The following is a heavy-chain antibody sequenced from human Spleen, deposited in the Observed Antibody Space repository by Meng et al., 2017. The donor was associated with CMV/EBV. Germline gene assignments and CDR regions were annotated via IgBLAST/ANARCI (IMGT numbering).Heavy chain of an antibody. Sequence: SETLSLTCTVSGGSISSYYWSWIRQPPGKGLEWIGEISHGGSTKYTPSLTSRVTISMDETKNHFSLKLTSVTAADTGVYFCARSPGFWSLDSWGQGTLVTVSS. CDR2: ISHGGST. J-gene: IGHJ4*02. CDR1: GGSISSYY. D-gene: IGHD2-8*02. CDR3: ARSPGFWSLDS. V-gene: IGHV4-59*12.